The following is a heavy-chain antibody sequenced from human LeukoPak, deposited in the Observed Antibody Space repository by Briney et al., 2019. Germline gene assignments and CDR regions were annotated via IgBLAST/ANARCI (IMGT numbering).Heavy chain of an antibody. CDR1: GYTFTDYY. Sequence: EASVKISCKVSGYTFTDYYMHWVQQAPGKGLEWRGLVDPEDGKTIYAEKFQGRVTITADTSTDTAYMELSSLRSEDTAVYYCATASVYCSSTSCYGGFDPWGQGTLVTVSS. CDR2: VDPEDGKT. V-gene: IGHV1-69-2*01. D-gene: IGHD2-2*01. CDR3: ATASVYCSSTSCYGGFDP. J-gene: IGHJ5*02.